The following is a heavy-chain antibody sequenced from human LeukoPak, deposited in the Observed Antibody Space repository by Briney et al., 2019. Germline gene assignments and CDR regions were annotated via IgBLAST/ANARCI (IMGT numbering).Heavy chain of an antibody. CDR1: GFTFGDYA. Sequence: GGSLRLSCTASGFTFGDYAVSWVRQAPGKGLEWVGFIRSKAYGGTTDYAASVKGRFTISRDDSKSIAYLQLNSLKTEDTAVYYCARFVPYFDYWGQGTLVTVSS. V-gene: IGHV3-49*04. CDR3: ARFVPYFDY. D-gene: IGHD3-10*01. J-gene: IGHJ4*02. CDR2: IRSKAYGGTT.